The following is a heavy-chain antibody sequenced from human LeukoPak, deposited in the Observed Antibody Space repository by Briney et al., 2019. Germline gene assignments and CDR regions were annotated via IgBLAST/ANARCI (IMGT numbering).Heavy chain of an antibody. V-gene: IGHV3-30*02. D-gene: IGHD2-2*01. Sequence: QPGGSLRLSCAASGFTFSNHGMHWVRQAPGKGLEWVAYISYGGSSKYYADSVKGRLTLSRDNSKNTVSLQMNSLRAEDTAVYYCTRDSSYSFDYWGQGTLVTVSS. CDR2: ISYGGSSK. CDR3: TRDSSYSFDY. CDR1: GFTFSNHG. J-gene: IGHJ4*02.